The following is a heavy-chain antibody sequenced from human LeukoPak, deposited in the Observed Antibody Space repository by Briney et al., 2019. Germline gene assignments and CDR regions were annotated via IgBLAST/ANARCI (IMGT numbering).Heavy chain of an antibody. CDR2: INAGNGNT. CDR1: GYTFTAYA. V-gene: IGHV1-3*01. CDR3: ARATLGYCSSTSCPLDY. D-gene: IGHD2-2*01. J-gene: IGHJ4*02. Sequence: ASVKVSCKASGYTFTAYAIHWVRQAPGQRLEWMGWINAGNGNTKYSQKFQGRVTITRDTSANTAYMEPSSLRTDDTAVYYCARATLGYCSSTSCPLDYWGQGILVTVSS.